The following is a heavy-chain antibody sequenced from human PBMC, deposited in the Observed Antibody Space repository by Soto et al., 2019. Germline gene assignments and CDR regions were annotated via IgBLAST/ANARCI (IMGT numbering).Heavy chain of an antibody. D-gene: IGHD2-21*02. CDR3: ARGRSVVVTAMRYYYYGMDV. CDR2: INPNSGGT. Sequence: GASVKVSCKASGYTFTGYYMHWVRQAPGQGLEWMGWINPNSGGTNYAQKFQGRVTMTRDTSISTAYMELSRLRSDDTAVYYCARGRSVVVTAMRYYYYGMDVWGQGTTVTVS. CDR1: GYTFTGYY. J-gene: IGHJ6*02. V-gene: IGHV1-2*02.